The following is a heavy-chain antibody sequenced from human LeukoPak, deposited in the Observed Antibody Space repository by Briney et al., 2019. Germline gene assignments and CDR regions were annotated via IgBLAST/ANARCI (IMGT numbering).Heavy chain of an antibody. D-gene: IGHD2-2*01. Sequence: SETLSLTCTVSGVSISSGGYYWSWIRQHPGKGLEWIGYSYYSGSTYYNPSLKSRVTISVDTSKNQFSLKLSSVTAADTAVYYCARVKIVVVPAALGGWFDPWGQGSLVTVSS. V-gene: IGHV4-31*03. J-gene: IGHJ5*02. CDR3: ARVKIVVVPAALGGWFDP. CDR1: GVSISSGGYY. CDR2: SYYSGST.